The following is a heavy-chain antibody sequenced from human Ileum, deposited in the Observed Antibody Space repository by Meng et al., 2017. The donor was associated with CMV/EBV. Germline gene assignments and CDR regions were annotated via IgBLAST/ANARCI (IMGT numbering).Heavy chain of an antibody. Sequence: GESLKISCAASGFTFSSYWMHWVRQAPGKGLVWVPRITSDGSSTSYADSVKGRFTITRDNAKNTLYLQMNSLRAEDTAVYYCARDGPRILRFLEWSSYGMDVWGQGTTVTVSS. CDR2: ITSDGSST. J-gene: IGHJ6*02. D-gene: IGHD3-3*01. V-gene: IGHV3-74*01. CDR3: ARDGPRILRFLEWSSYGMDV. CDR1: GFTFSSYW.